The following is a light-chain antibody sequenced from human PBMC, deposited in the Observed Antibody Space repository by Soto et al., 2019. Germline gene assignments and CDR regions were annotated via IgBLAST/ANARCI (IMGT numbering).Light chain of an antibody. CDR2: EVS. CDR3: SSYTSSSTAYV. J-gene: IGLJ1*01. CDR1: SSDVGGYNY. Sequence: QSVLTQPASVSGSTVQSITISCTGTSSDVGGYNYVSWYQQHPGKAPKLMISEVSNRPSGVSNRFSGSKSGNTASLTISGLQAEDEADYYCSSYTSSSTAYVFGIGTKIIVL. V-gene: IGLV2-14*01.